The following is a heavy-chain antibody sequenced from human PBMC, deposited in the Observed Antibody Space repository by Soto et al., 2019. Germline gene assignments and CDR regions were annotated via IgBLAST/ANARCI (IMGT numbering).Heavy chain of an antibody. CDR3: EKCLRIFGVDYGFDI. V-gene: IGHV1-69*12. CDR2: IIPVFDTP. Sequence: QVQLVQSGAEVKKPGSSVKVSCKASGGTFSSYTLNWVRQAPGQGLEWMGGIIPVFDTPKYAQKFQGRVIITADESTSTAYMELSSLRSEDTAMYYCEKCLRIFGVDYGFDIWGQGTMVTVSS. J-gene: IGHJ3*02. D-gene: IGHD3-3*01. CDR1: GGTFSSYT.